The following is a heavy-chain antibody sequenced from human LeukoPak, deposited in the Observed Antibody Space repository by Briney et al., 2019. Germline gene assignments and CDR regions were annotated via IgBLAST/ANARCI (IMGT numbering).Heavy chain of an antibody. Sequence: GGSLRLSCAASGFTLDDYGMSWVRHTPGKGLEWVSAINWNGGSTDYADSVKGRFTISRDNAKKSLYLQMNSLRAEDTAVYYCASTGPRTYYYYMDVWGKGTAVTISS. CDR3: ASTGPRTYYYYMDV. V-gene: IGHV3-20*04. CDR1: GFTLDDYG. J-gene: IGHJ6*03. CDR2: INWNGGST.